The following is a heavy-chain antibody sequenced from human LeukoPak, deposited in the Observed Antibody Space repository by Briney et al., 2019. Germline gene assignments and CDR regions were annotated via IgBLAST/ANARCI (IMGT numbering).Heavy chain of an antibody. D-gene: IGHD4-23*01. V-gene: IGHV3-74*01. CDR2: INVDGSVK. Sequence: SGGSLRLSCAASGFTFSNYWMHWVRQVPGKGLVWVSRINVDGSVKSYADSVKGRFTISRDNAKNTVSLQMNSLRAEDTAVYYCVRDLILVDTPGDDFDYWGQEALVTVSS. CDR3: VRDLILVDTPGDDFDY. J-gene: IGHJ4*02. CDR1: GFTFSNYW.